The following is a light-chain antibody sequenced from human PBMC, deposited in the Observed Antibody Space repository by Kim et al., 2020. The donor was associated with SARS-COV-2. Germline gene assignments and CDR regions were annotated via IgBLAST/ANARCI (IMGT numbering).Light chain of an antibody. CDR2: DVS. J-gene: IGLJ2*01. CDR3: SSSTATTPL. V-gene: IGLV2-14*03. Sequence: QSALTQPASVSGSPGQSIIISCTGTSSDVGGYNYVSWYQQHPGKAPKLMIYDVSNRPSGVSNRFSGSKSGNTASLTISGLQAEDEADYYCSSSTATTPLCGGGTQLTVL. CDR1: SSDVGGYNY.